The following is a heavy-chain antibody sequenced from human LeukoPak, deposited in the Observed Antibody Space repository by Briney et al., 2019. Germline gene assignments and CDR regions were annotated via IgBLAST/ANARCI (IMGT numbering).Heavy chain of an antibody. CDR2: ISAYNGNT. D-gene: IGHD3-10*01. CDR1: GGTFSSYG. V-gene: IGHV1-18*01. J-gene: IGHJ6*04. Sequence: GASVKVSCKASGGTFSSYGISWVRQAPGQGLEWMGWISAYNGNTNYAQKLQGRVTMTTDTSTSTAYMELRSLRSDDTAVYYCASSRLGWFGETPQGMDVWGKGTTVTVSS. CDR3: ASSRLGWFGETPQGMDV.